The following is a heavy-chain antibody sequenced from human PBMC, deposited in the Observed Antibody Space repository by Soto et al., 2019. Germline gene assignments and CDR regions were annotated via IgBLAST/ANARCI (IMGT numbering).Heavy chain of an antibody. V-gene: IGHV3-49*03. CDR3: TRQFSSSWDHNCFDH. Sequence: GGSLRLSCTASGFTFGDYAMSWLRQAPGKGLEWVGFIRSKAYGGTTEYAASVKGRFTISRDDYKSIAYRQLNSLKTDDTAVYYCTRQFSSSWDHNCFDHWGQGTLVTVSS. CDR2: IRSKAYGGTT. CDR1: GFTFGDYA. J-gene: IGHJ5*02. D-gene: IGHD6-13*01.